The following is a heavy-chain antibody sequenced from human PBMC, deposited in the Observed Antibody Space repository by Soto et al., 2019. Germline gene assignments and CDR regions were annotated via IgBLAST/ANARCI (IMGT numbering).Heavy chain of an antibody. CDR3: ARPLGVRDDAFDI. J-gene: IGHJ3*02. Sequence: ASVKVSGKASGYTSTSYAMHWVRQAPGQRLEWMGWINAGNGNTKYSQKFQGRVTITRDTSASTAYMELSSLRSEDTAVYYCARPLGVRDDAFDIWGQGTMVTVSS. D-gene: IGHD3-16*01. CDR2: INAGNGNT. V-gene: IGHV1-3*01. CDR1: GYTSTSYA.